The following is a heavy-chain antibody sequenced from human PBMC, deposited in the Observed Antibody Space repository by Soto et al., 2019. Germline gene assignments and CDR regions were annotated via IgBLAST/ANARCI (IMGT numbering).Heavy chain of an antibody. CDR2: IYYSGST. D-gene: IGHD4-17*01. CDR1: GGSISSGDYY. Sequence: SETLSLTCTVSGGSISSGDYYWSWIRQPPGKGLEWIGYIYYSGSTYYNPSLKSRVTISVDTSKNQFSLKLSSVTAADTAVYYCARVHGDYSRGDFDYWGQGTLVTVSS. J-gene: IGHJ4*02. CDR3: ARVHGDYSRGDFDY. V-gene: IGHV4-30-4*01.